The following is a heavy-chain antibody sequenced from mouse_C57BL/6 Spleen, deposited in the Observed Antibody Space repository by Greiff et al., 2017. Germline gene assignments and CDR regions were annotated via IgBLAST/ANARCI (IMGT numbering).Heavy chain of an antibody. V-gene: IGHV1-80*01. J-gene: IGHJ2*01. CDR1: GYAFSSYW. CDR2: IYPGDGDT. Sequence: QVQLQQSGAELVKPGASVKISCKASGYAFSSYWMNWVKQRPGKGLEWIGQIYPGDGDTNYNGKFKGKATLTADKSSSTAYMQLSSLTSEDSAVYFWARQLRSLYYFDYWGQGTTLTVSS. D-gene: IGHD3-2*02. CDR3: ARQLRSLYYFDY.